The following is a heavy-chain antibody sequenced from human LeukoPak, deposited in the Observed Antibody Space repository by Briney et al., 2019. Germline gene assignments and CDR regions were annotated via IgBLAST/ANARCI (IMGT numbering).Heavy chain of an antibody. V-gene: IGHV1-2*02. CDR3: ARDLVWFGELFPFDP. Sequence: ASVKVSCKASGYTFTGYYMHWVRQAPGQGLEWMGWINPNSGGTNYAQKFQGRVTMTRDTSISTAYMELSRLRSDDTAVYYCARDLVWFGELFPFDPWGQGTLVTVSS. J-gene: IGHJ5*02. D-gene: IGHD3-10*01. CDR1: GYTFTGYY. CDR2: INPNSGGT.